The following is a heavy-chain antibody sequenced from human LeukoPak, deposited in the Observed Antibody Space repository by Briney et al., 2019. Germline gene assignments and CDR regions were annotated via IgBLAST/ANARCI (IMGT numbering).Heavy chain of an antibody. D-gene: IGHD1-26*01. V-gene: IGHV1-18*01. CDR3: AIDWDDDYYYYGMDV. J-gene: IGHJ6*02. Sequence: ASVKVSCKASGYTFTSYGISWVRQAPGQGLEWMGWISAYNGNTNYAQKLQGRVTMTTDTSTSTAYMELRSLRSDDTAVYYCAIDWDDDYYYYGMDVWGQGTTVTVSS. CDR1: GYTFTSYG. CDR2: ISAYNGNT.